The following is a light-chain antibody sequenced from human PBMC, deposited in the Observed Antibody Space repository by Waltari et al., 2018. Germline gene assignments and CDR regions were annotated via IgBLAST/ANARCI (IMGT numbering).Light chain of an antibody. J-gene: IGKJ1*01. CDR3: QQYNDWPPWT. Sequence: DIVLTQSPATLSLSPGERATLSCRASQHINMNLAWYQQKPGQAPRLLFYGASTREPGVPARFSGSGSGTEFTLTISSLQSEDLGLYYCQQYNDWPPWTFGQGTKV. CDR1: QHINMN. V-gene: IGKV3-15*01. CDR2: GAS.